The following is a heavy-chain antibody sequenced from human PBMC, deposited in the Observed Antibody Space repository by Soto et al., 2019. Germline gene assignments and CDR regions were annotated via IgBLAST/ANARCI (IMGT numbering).Heavy chain of an antibody. CDR1: GYTFTSYG. CDR3: ARDPSTVTRAEYFQH. J-gene: IGHJ1*01. Sequence: ASVKVSCKASGYTFTSYGMSWVRQAPGQGLEWMGWISAYNGNTNYAQKLQGRVTMTTDTSTSTAYMELRSLRSDDTAVYYCARDPSTVTRAEYFQHWGQGTLVTVSS. D-gene: IGHD4-17*01. V-gene: IGHV1-18*01. CDR2: ISAYNGNT.